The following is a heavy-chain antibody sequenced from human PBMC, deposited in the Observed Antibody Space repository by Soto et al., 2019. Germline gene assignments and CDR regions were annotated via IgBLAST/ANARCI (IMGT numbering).Heavy chain of an antibody. D-gene: IGHD1-20*01. CDR3: VKSKEHFAYNACRPYHS. CDR2: ITWNSGKI. Sequence: EVQLVESGGGLVQPGGSLRLTCTASGFTFEDYTMDWVRQAPGKGPEWVSGITWNSGKINYADSVKGRFSISRDNAKNALYLQMDSLRTEDTALYYCVKSKEHFAYNACRPYHSWGQGTQVTVSA. V-gene: IGHV3-9*01. J-gene: IGHJ4*02. CDR1: GFTFEDYT.